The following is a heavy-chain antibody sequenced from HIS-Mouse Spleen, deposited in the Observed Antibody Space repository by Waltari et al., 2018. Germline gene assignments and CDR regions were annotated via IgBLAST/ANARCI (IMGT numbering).Heavy chain of an antibody. CDR1: GFTLSSYA. V-gene: IGHV3-30-3*01. CDR3: ARVNGIAVAGTDAFDI. J-gene: IGHJ3*02. D-gene: IGHD6-19*01. CDR2: ISYDGSNK. Sequence: QVQLVESGGGVVQPGRSLRLPCAASGFTLSSYAIHWVRQAPGKGLEWVAVISYDGSNKYYADSVKGRFTISRDNSKNTLYLQMNSLRAEDTAVYYCARVNGIAVAGTDAFDIWGQGTMVTVSS.